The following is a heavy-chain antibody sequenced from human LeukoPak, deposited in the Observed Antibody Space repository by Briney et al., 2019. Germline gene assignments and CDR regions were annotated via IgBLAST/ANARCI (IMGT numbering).Heavy chain of an antibody. Sequence: GGSLRLSCAASGFTFSSYEMNWVRQAPGKGLEWVPYISSSGSTIYYADSVKGRFTISRDNAKNSLYLQMNSLRAEDTAVYYCARGWGYSGYDLGPPFDYWGQGTLVTVFS. CDR3: ARGWGYSGYDLGPPFDY. CDR1: GFTFSSYE. J-gene: IGHJ4*02. CDR2: ISSSGSTI. D-gene: IGHD5-12*01. V-gene: IGHV3-48*03.